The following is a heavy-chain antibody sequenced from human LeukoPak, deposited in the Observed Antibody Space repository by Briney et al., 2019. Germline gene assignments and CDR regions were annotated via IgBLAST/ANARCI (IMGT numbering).Heavy chain of an antibody. CDR1: GYTFSSYD. CDR2: MNPNSGNT. V-gene: IGHV1-8*02. J-gene: IGHJ6*02. Sequence: ASVKVSCKASGYTFSSYDINWVRQATGQGLEWMGRMNPNSGNTNYAQKFQGRVTMTRSTSTSTAYLELSSLRSDDTAVYYCARGGWVNDDSGAVFGMDVWGQGTTVTVSS. D-gene: IGHD4-17*01. CDR3: ARGGWVNDDSGAVFGMDV.